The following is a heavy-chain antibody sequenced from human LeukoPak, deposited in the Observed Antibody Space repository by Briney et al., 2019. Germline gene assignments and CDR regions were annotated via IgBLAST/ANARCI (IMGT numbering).Heavy chain of an antibody. CDR3: AADIVVVVAATSVHYYYYMDV. V-gene: IGHV4-38-2*01. CDR2: IYHRRST. CDR1: GYSISSGYY. D-gene: IGHD2-15*01. Sequence: SETVSLTCAVSGYSISSGYYWGWIRQPPGKGLEWIGSIYHRRSTYYNPSLKSRVTISVDTSKNQFSLKLSSVTAADTAVYYCAADIVVVVAATSVHYYYYMDVWGKGTTVTVSS. J-gene: IGHJ6*03.